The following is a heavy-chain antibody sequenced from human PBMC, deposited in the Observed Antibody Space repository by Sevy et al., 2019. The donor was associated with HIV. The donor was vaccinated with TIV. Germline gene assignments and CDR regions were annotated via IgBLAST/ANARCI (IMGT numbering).Heavy chain of an antibody. CDR2: ISSSSSTI. J-gene: IGHJ1*01. Sequence: GGSLRLSCAASGFTFSSYSMNWVRQAPGKGLEWVSYISSSSSTIYYADSVKGRFTISRDNAKNSLYLQMNNLRDEDTAVYYCARDPGLRRVAEYFQHWGQGTLVTVSS. CDR3: ARDPGLRRVAEYFQH. CDR1: GFTFSSYS. V-gene: IGHV3-48*02.